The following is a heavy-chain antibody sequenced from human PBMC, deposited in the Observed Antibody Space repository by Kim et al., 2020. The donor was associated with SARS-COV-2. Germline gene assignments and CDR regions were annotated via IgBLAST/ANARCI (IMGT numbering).Heavy chain of an antibody. Sequence: SQTLSLTCAISGDSVSTNNAIWNWIRQSPSRGLEWLGRTYYKSKWYIDYATSLKSRISINPDTSKNQISLQLNSVTPDDTAVYYCGRAAAGRGAFDIWGLGTMVTVSS. J-gene: IGHJ3*02. CDR3: GRAAAGRGAFDI. CDR1: GDSVSTNNAI. CDR2: TYYKSKWYI. D-gene: IGHD6-13*01. V-gene: IGHV6-1*01.